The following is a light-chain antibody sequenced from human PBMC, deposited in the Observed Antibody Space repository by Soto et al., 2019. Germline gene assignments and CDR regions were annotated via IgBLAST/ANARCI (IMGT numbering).Light chain of an antibody. CDR1: QSVSGY. V-gene: IGKV3-11*01. Sequence: IVLTQSPATLSLSPVERATLSCRASQSVSGYLAWYQQKPGHAPRLLIYDASKRATGIPDRLSGSGSGTEYTLTISSIEPEDFAVYYCQQRSYWRTFGHGTKVDIK. CDR2: DAS. J-gene: IGKJ1*01. CDR3: QQRSYWRT.